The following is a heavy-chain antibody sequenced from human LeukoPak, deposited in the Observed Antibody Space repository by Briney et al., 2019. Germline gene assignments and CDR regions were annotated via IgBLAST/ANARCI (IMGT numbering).Heavy chain of an antibody. J-gene: IGHJ3*02. Sequence: SVKVSCKTSGGTFSNYAISWVRQAPGQGLEWVGGIIPILGTSNSAEKFQGRLTVTADEFTGTAYMELSTLRSEDTAVYYCATDLADATYGFDIWGQGTMVTVSS. CDR3: ATDLADATYGFDI. CDR1: GGTFSNYA. CDR2: IIPILGTS. D-gene: IGHD6-13*01. V-gene: IGHV1-69*13.